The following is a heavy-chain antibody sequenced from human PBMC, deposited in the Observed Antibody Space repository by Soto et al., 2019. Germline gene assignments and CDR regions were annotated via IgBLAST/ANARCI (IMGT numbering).Heavy chain of an antibody. D-gene: IGHD5-18*01. CDR2: IWYDGSNK. Sequence: QVQLVESGGGVVQPGRSLRLSCAASGFTFSSYGMHWVRQVPGKGLEWVAVIWYDGSNKYYGDSVRGRFIISRDNSKNTLYLHRSSLRVEDTAVYRCVRGQSGYSYVIGDYWGQGTLVTVSS. CDR3: VRGQSGYSYVIGDY. J-gene: IGHJ4*02. CDR1: GFTFSSYG. V-gene: IGHV3-33*01.